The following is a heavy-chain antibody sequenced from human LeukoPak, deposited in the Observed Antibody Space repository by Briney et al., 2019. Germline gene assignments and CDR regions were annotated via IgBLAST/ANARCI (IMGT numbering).Heavy chain of an antibody. CDR2: ISFIGST. Sequence: SETLSLTCTVSGGSISSGNYCWSWIRQHPGKGLEWIGYISFIGSTYYNPSLKSRVTISVDTSKNRFSLNLSSTTAADTAVYYCARSENTVVTHATLTFDYWGQGTLVTVSS. CDR3: ARSENTVVTHATLTFDY. D-gene: IGHD4-23*01. J-gene: IGHJ4*02. V-gene: IGHV4-31*03. CDR1: GGSISSGNYC.